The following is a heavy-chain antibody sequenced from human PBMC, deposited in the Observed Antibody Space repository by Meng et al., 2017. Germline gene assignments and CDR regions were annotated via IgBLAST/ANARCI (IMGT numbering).Heavy chain of an antibody. J-gene: IGHJ4*02. V-gene: IGHV6-1*01. CDR1: GDSVSSNSAA. Sequence: QVHLLQSGPGLVKPSQTPSPACAISGDSVSSNSAAWNWIRQSPSRGLEWLGRTYYRSKWYNDNAVSVKSRITINPDTSKNQFSLQLNSVTPEDTAVYYCARGVVYAISYFDYWGQGTLVTVSS. D-gene: IGHD2-8*02. CDR2: TYYRSKWYN. CDR3: ARGVVYAISYFDY.